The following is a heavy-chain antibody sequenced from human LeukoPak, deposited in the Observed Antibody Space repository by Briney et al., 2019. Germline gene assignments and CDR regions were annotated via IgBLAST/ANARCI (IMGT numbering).Heavy chain of an antibody. V-gene: IGHV3-23*01. CDR1: GFIFSSYA. Sequence: PGGSLRLSCAASGFIFSSYAMSWVRQAPGKGLEWVSAISGSGGSTYYADSVKGRFTISRDNSKNTLYLQMNSLRAEDTAVYYCAKDSLLVRLDSPFDYWGQGTLVTVSS. CDR2: ISGSGGST. J-gene: IGHJ4*02. CDR3: AKDSLLVRLDSPFDY. D-gene: IGHD3-10*01.